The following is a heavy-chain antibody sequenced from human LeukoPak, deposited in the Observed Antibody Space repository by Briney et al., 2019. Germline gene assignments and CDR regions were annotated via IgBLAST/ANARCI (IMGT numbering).Heavy chain of an antibody. V-gene: IGHV1-24*01. CDR3: ARRGVGAVDY. CDR1: GYTLTELS. D-gene: IGHD1-26*01. CDR2: LDSEDGET. J-gene: IGHJ4*02. Sequence: GASVKVSRKVSGYTLTELSIHWVRQAPGKGLEWMGGLDSEDGETTYAQKFQGRVTMTEDTSIDTAFMELSSLRSEDTAVYYCARRGVGAVDYWGQGTLVTVSS.